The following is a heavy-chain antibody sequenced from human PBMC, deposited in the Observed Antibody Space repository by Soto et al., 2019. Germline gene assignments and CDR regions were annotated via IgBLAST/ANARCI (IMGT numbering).Heavy chain of an antibody. D-gene: IGHD4-17*01. CDR1: GGSISSYY. V-gene: IGHV4-59*08. J-gene: IGHJ5*02. CDR2: IYYSGST. CDR3: ARLYGDYAQTHNWCDP. Sequence: QVQLQESGPGLVKPSETLSLTCTVSGGSISSYYWSWIRQPPGKGLEWIGYIYYSGSTNYNPSLKRRITISVDTPKNQFSLKLSSVTAADTAVYYCARLYGDYAQTHNWCDPWGQGTLVTVSS.